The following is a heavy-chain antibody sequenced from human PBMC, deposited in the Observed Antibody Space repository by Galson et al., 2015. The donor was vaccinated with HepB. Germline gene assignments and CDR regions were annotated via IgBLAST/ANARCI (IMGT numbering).Heavy chain of an antibody. CDR3: ARGPTRYYVHY. CDR2: IYSSGST. Sequence: LSLTCTVSGSSISSYYWSWIRQPPGKGLEWIGYIYSSGSTNYNPSLKSRVTISIDTSKNQFSLMLSSVTAADTAVYYCARGPTRYYVHYWGQGTLVTVSS. D-gene: IGHD3-9*01. CDR1: GSSISSYY. J-gene: IGHJ4*02. V-gene: IGHV4-59*01.